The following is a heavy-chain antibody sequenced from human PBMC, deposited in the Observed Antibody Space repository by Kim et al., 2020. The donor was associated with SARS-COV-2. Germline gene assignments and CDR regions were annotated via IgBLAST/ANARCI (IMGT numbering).Heavy chain of an antibody. CDR3: VRDQNYNWNYDSFDY. J-gene: IGHJ4*02. V-gene: IGHV4-4*07. CDR2: VTTSGDT. Sequence: SETLSLTCTVSGGSINNYYWSWVRQPAGKGLEWIGRVTTSGDTNFNPSLRSRVTMSVDTSKNQFSLNLTSVTAADAAVYYCVRDQNYNWNYDSFDYWGQGTLVTVSS. CDR1: GGSINNYY. D-gene: IGHD1-7*01.